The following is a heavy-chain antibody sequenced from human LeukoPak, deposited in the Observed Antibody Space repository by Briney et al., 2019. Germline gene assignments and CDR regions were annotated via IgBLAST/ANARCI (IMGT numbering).Heavy chain of an antibody. CDR2: ISGSGGST. Sequence: GGSLRLSCAASGFTFSSYGMSWVRQAPGKGLEWVSAISGSGGSTYYADSVKGRFTISRDNSKNTLYLQMNSLRAEDTAVYYCGTGAAAGYFDYWGQGTLVTVSS. J-gene: IGHJ4*02. CDR3: GTGAAAGYFDY. D-gene: IGHD6-13*01. CDR1: GFTFSSYG. V-gene: IGHV3-23*01.